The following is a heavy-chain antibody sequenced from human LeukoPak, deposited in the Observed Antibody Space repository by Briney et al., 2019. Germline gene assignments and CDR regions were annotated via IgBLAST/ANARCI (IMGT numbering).Heavy chain of an antibody. V-gene: IGHV3-30*01. Sequence: PGGSLRLSCAASGFTFSNYAMHWVRQAPGKGLEWVAVISFDETHKYYADSVKGRLTISRDNSENTLYLQMNSLNTEDTAVYYCVGSKHGGLDYWAREPWSPSPQ. D-gene: IGHD3-10*01. CDR3: VGSKHGGLDY. CDR2: ISFDETHK. CDR1: GFTFSNYA. J-gene: IGHJ4*02.